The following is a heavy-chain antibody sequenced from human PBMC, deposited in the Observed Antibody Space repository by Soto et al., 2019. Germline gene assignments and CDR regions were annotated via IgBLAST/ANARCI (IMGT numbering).Heavy chain of an antibody. CDR2: INHSGYT. D-gene: IGHD5-12*01. V-gene: IGHV4-34*01. CDR3: ARVDIVTTNWFDP. CDR1: GGSFSGYY. J-gene: IGHJ5*02. Sequence: QVQLQQWGAGLLKPSETLSLTCAVYGGSFSGYYWSWIRQPPGKGLGWIGEINHSGYTNHNPSLKSRVTISVDTSKNQFSLKLSSVTAADTAVYYCARVDIVTTNWFDPWGQGTLVTVSS.